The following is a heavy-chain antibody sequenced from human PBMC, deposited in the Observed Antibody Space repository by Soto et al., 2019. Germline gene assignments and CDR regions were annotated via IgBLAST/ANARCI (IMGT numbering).Heavy chain of an antibody. V-gene: IGHV4-34*02. J-gene: IGHJ5*02. CDR2: INHTGGT. D-gene: IGHD3-3*01. CDR1: GGSVNGYY. Sequence: QVHLQQWGAGLLKPSETLSLTCAVYGGSVNGYYWNWIRHPPGKGLEWIGEINHTGGTHYNPSIKSRVTLSVDTSKSQFTRRLSSVTAADTAIYYSATRITVFGLLIPPFDPWGQGTQVTVSS. CDR3: ATRITVFGLLIPPFDP.